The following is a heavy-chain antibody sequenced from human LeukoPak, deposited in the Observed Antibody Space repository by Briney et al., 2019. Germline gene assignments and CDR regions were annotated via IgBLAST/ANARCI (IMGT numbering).Heavy chain of an antibody. D-gene: IGHD3-16*01. CDR3: ARETSQKGAHYMDV. CDR2: IYYSGST. CDR1: GGSISSYY. V-gene: IGHV4-59*01. Sequence: SETLSLTCTVSGGSISSYYWSWIRQPPGKGLEWIGYIYYSGSTNYNPSLKSRVTISVDTSKNQFSLKLSSVTAADTAVYYCARETSQKGAHYMDVWGIGTTVTISS. J-gene: IGHJ6*03.